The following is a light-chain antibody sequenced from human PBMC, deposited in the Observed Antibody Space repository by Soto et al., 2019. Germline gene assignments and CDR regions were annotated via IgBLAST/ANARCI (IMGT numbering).Light chain of an antibody. CDR2: EAS. CDR1: QGMNSY. Sequence: IQLTQSPSSLSASVGDRVTITGRASQGMNSYLAWYQQKPGKVPQLLIYEASILRSGVPSRFSGSGSGTDFTLTISSLQAEDFATYYCQQTRSYPSTFGGGTKVEIK. J-gene: IGKJ4*01. V-gene: IGKV1-9*01. CDR3: QQTRSYPST.